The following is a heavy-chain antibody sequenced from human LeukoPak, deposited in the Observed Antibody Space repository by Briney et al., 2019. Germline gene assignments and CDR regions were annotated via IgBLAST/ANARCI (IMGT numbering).Heavy chain of an antibody. Sequence: GGSLRLSCAASGFTFSDYSMNWVRQAPGKGLEWVASVNTVSSYIYYADPMRGRFTISRDNAKNSLFLQMNSLRAEDTAVYYCARLRRNSDRSDFFYYYDHWGQGTLVTVSS. CDR2: VNTVSSYI. CDR3: ARLRRNSDRSDFFYYYDH. CDR1: GFTFSDYS. V-gene: IGHV3-21*01. D-gene: IGHD3-22*01. J-gene: IGHJ4*02.